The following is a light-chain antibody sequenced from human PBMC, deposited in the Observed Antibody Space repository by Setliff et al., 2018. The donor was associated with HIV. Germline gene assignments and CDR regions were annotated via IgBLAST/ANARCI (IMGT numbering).Light chain of an antibody. Sequence: QSVLTQPASVSGSPGQSITISCTGSSSDIGGYGLVSWYQQHPGRAPKLIIYDVNKWPSGVSNRFPGSKSGNTASLTISGLQADDEADYYCCSYAGSSSLTFGGGTKVTVL. V-gene: IGLV2-23*02. CDR3: CSYAGSSSLT. J-gene: IGLJ2*01. CDR2: DVN. CDR1: SSDIGGYGL.